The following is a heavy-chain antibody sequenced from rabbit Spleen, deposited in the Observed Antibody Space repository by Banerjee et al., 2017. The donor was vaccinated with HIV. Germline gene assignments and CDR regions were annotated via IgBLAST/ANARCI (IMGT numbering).Heavy chain of an antibody. D-gene: IGHD6-1*01. J-gene: IGHJ4*01. CDR1: GFSFSDRDV. Sequence: QEQLVESGRGLVKPEGSLTLTCKASGFSFSDRDVMCWVRQAPGKGLEWIGYIVPIFGVTYYADWVNGRFTISSHNAQNTLYLQLNSLTAADTATYFCVREAGYGGYGDANLWGPGTLVTVS. V-gene: IGHV1S47*01. CDR3: VREAGYGGYGDANL. CDR2: IVPIFGVT.